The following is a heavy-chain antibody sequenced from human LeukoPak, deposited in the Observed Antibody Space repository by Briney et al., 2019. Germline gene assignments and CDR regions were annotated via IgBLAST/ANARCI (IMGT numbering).Heavy chain of an antibody. CDR1: GGSISGRSYY. CDR3: ARYGIAGAYYFDY. Sequence: SETLSLTCTVSGGSISGRSYYWGWIRQPPEKGLEWIGSIYYSGSTYYNPSLKSRVTMSVDTSKNQFSLKLSSVTAADTAVYYCARYGIAGAYYFDYWGQGTLVTVSS. CDR2: IYYSGST. V-gene: IGHV4-39*07. D-gene: IGHD6-19*01. J-gene: IGHJ4*02.